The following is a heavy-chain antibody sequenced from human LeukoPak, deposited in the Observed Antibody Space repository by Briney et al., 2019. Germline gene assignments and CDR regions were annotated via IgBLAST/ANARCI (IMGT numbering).Heavy chain of an antibody. J-gene: IGHJ2*01. V-gene: IGHV3-33*01. CDR3: ARDYLDWYFDL. CDR2: IWYDGSNK. CDR1: GFTFSSYG. Sequence: GGSLRLSCAASGFTFSSYGMHWVRQAPGKGQEWVAVIWYDGSNKYYADSVKGRFTISRDNSKNTLYLQMSSLRAEDTAVYYCARDYLDWYFDLWGRGTLVTVSS.